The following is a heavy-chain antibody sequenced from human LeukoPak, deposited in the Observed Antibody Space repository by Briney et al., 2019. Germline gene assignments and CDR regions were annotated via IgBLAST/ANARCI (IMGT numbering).Heavy chain of an antibody. CDR2: SYSGGST. CDR1: GFTVSSNY. D-gene: IGHD3-10*01. V-gene: IGHV3-53*01. J-gene: IGHJ4*02. CDR3: ARVEYYGSGSFYFAY. Sequence: PGGSLRLSCAASGFTVSSNYMSWVRQAPGKGLEWVSVSYSGGSTYYADSVKGRFTISRDNSKNTLYLQMNSLRAEDTAVYYCARVEYYGSGSFYFAYWGQGTLVTVSS.